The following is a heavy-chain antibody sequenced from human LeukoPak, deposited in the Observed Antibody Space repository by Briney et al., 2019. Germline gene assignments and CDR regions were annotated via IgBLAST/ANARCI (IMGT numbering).Heavy chain of an antibody. D-gene: IGHD2-21*02. CDR1: GFTFSSYS. V-gene: IGHV3-21*01. J-gene: IGHJ4*02. CDR3: ARSDYCGGDCYSSLSNY. CDR2: ISGSSSYI. Sequence: GGSLRLSCAASGFTFSSYSMNWVRQAPGKGLEWVSSISGSSSYIYYADSVKGRFTISRDNAKNSLYLQMNSLRAEDTAVYFCARSDYCGGDCYSSLSNYWGQGTLVTVSS.